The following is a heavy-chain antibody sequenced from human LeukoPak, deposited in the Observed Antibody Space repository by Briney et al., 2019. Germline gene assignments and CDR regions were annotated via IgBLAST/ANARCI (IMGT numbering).Heavy chain of an antibody. D-gene: IGHD4-23*01. Sequence: GGSLRLSCAASGFTFSSYWMHWVRQAPGKGLVWVSRINSDGSSTSYADSVKGRFTISRDNAKNTLYLQMNSLRAEDTAVYYCAKDQYGGNPQYYFDYWGQGTLVTVSS. V-gene: IGHV3-74*01. CDR1: GFTFSSYW. CDR3: AKDQYGGNPQYYFDY. CDR2: INSDGSST. J-gene: IGHJ4*02.